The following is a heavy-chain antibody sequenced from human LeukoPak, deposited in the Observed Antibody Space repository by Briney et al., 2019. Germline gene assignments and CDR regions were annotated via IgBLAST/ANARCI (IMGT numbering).Heavy chain of an antibody. CDR1: GYSFASYW. D-gene: IGHD6-19*01. Sequence: GESLQISCQASGYSFASYWIAWVRQMPGKGLEWMGITYPGDSDTRYSPSFQGQVTISVDKSINTAYLQWSSLKASDTAMYYCARHSAIAVAATPTDYWGQGTLVTVSS. J-gene: IGHJ4*02. CDR3: ARHSAIAVAATPTDY. CDR2: TYPGDSDT. V-gene: IGHV5-51*01.